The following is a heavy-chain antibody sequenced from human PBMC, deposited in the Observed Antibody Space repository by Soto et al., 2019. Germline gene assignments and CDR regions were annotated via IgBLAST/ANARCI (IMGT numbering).Heavy chain of an antibody. CDR3: ARDAQGVFLHY. CDR1: GYTFTSYG. Sequence: QVQLVQSGAEVKKLGASVKVSCKASGYTFTSYGISWVRQAPGQGLEWMGWISAYNGNTNYAQKLQVRVTMTRDTATSTAYMELRRLRSDDPAVYYCARDAQGVFLHYWGQGTLVTVSS. V-gene: IGHV1-18*01. CDR2: ISAYNGNT. J-gene: IGHJ4*02. D-gene: IGHD3-16*01.